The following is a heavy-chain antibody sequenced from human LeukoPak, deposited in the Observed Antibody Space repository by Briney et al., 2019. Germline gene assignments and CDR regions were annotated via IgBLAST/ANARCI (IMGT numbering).Heavy chain of an antibody. CDR3: ARVFARGLVGALGY. V-gene: IGHV1-69*05. CDR2: IIPIFGTA. CDR1: GYTFTTYG. Sequence: SVKVSCKASGYTFTTYGISWVRQAPGQGLEWMGGIIPIFGTANYAQKFQGRVTITTDESTSTAYMELSSLRSEDTAVYYCARVFARGLVGALGYWGQGTLVTVSS. J-gene: IGHJ4*02. D-gene: IGHD1-26*01.